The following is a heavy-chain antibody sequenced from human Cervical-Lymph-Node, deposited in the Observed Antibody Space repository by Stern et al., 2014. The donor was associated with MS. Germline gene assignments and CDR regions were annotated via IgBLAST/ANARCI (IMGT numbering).Heavy chain of an antibody. V-gene: IGHV1-8*01. Sequence: VQLVESGAEVKKPGASVKVSCKASGYTFTSYDINWVRQATGQGLEWMGWMNPNSGNTGYAQKFQGRVTMTRNTSISTAYMELSSLRSEDTAVYYCAIWDSHVQGRFDPWGQGTLVTVSS. J-gene: IGHJ5*02. CDR3: AIWDSHVQGRFDP. D-gene: IGHD1-26*01. CDR1: GYTFTSYD. CDR2: MNPNSGNT.